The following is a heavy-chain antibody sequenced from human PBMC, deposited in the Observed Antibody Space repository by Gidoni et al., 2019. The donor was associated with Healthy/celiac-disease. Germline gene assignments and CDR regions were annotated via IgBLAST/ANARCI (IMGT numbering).Heavy chain of an antibody. J-gene: IGHJ6*02. D-gene: IGHD6-13*01. CDR2: IWYDGSNK. V-gene: IGHV3-33*01. Sequence: VAVIWYDGSNKYYADSVKGRFTISRDNSKNTLYLQMNSLRAEDTAVYYCARSGFGSSWSYGMDVWGQGTTVTVSS. CDR3: ARSGFGSSWSYGMDV.